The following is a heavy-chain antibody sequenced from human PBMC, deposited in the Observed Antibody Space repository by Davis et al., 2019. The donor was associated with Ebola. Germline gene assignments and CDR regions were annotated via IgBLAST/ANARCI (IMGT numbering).Heavy chain of an antibody. Sequence: ASVKVSCKASGYTFTSYAFIWVRQAPGQGLEWMGWIYPYSGNTNYAQRFQGRVTMTTDTSTSTAYMELRSLRSDDTAIYYCVKDTRNIWFDIWGQGTMVTVSS. J-gene: IGHJ3*02. V-gene: IGHV1-18*04. CDR2: IYPYSGNT. D-gene: IGHD2/OR15-2a*01. CDR1: GYTFTSYA. CDR3: VKDTRNIWFDI.